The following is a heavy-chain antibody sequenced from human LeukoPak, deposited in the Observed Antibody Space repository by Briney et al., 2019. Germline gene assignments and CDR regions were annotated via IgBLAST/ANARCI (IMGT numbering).Heavy chain of an antibody. CDR2: INHSGST. Sequence: PSETLSLTCTVSGGSISSYYWSWIRQPPGKGLEWIGEINHSGSTNYNPSLKSRVTISVDTSKNQLSLKLSSVTAADTAVYYCARAYCGGDCYSYYFDYWGQGTLVTVSS. CDR3: ARAYCGGDCYSYYFDY. J-gene: IGHJ4*02. V-gene: IGHV4-34*01. D-gene: IGHD2-21*02. CDR1: GGSISSYY.